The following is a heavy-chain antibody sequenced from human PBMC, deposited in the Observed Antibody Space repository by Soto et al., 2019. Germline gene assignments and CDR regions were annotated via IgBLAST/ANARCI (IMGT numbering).Heavy chain of an antibody. CDR2: IRSKAYGGTT. CDR3: TRVGAIAAAGSHYYYGMDV. V-gene: IGHV3-49*03. J-gene: IGHJ6*02. CDR1: GFTFGDYA. D-gene: IGHD6-13*01. Sequence: GGSLRLSCTASGFTFGDYAMSWFRQAPGKGLEWVGFIRSKAYGGTTEYAASVKGRFTISRDDSKSIAYLQMNSLKTEDTAVYYCTRVGAIAAAGSHYYYGMDVWGQGTTVTVSS.